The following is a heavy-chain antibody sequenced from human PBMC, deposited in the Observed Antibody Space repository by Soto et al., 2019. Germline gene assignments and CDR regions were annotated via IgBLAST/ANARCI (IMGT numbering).Heavy chain of an antibody. D-gene: IGHD1-1*01. CDR2: IITFFGAA. CDR3: ARGGKERFRGSGMDV. J-gene: IGHJ6*02. Sequence: SVKVSCKASGGRFSTYAFNWVRQAPGQGLEWLGGIITFFGAAMYAQKFQGRVTITADEFTTTAYMELSGLRSEDTAVYYCARGGKERFRGSGMDVWGQGTTVTVSS. V-gene: IGHV1-69*13. CDR1: GGRFSTYA.